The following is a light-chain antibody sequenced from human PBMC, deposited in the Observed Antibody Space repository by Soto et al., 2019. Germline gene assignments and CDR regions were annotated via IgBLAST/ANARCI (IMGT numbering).Light chain of an antibody. J-gene: IGLJ1*01. CDR2: DDS. Sequence: SSELPQPPSVSVAPAQTARPTFGGNNIGSKRVHWYQQTAGQAPVLVVYDDSGRPSGTPERFSGSNAGSMATLTISRVEAGDEADYYCQVWDSSSDHLGVFGTGTKVTVL. CDR3: QVWDSSSDHLGV. V-gene: IGLV3-21*02. CDR1: NIGSKR.